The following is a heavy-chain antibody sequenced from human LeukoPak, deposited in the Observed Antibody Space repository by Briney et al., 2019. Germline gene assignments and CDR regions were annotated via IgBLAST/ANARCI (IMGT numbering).Heavy chain of an antibody. V-gene: IGHV3-30*18. CDR2: ISYDETNK. CDR3: AKNNDYGGSYWYFDL. Sequence: PGGSLRLSCAASGFTFSDHHMDWVRQAPGKGLEWVAVISYDETNKYYEDSVKGRFTISRDSSKNTLYLQMSSLRDEDTAVYYCAKNNDYGGSYWYFDLWGRGTLVTVSS. J-gene: IGHJ2*01. D-gene: IGHD4-23*01. CDR1: GFTFSDHH.